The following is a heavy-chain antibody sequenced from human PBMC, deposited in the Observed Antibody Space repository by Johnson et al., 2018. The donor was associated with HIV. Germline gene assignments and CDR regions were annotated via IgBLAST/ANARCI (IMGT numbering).Heavy chain of an antibody. CDR3: ARARARVTFDI. CDR2: ISYDGSNK. V-gene: IGHV3-30*03. D-gene: IGHD2-21*01. Sequence: QMLLVESGGGVVQPGRSLRLSCAASGFTFSSYGMHWVRQAPGKGLEWVAVISYDGSNKYYADSVKGRFTISRDNSKNTLYLQMNSLRAEDTAVYYCARARARVTFDIWGQGTMVTVSS. CDR1: GFTFSSYG. J-gene: IGHJ3*02.